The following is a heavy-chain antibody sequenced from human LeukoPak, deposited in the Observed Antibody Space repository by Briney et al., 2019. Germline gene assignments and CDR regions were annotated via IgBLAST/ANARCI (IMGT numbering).Heavy chain of an antibody. CDR1: GGSFSGYY. CDR3: ARGRWPRFYYFDY. J-gene: IGHJ4*02. Sequence: SETLSLTCAVYGGSFSGYYWSWIRQPPGKGLEWIGEINHSGSTNYNPSLKSRVTISVDTSKNQFSLKLSSVTAADTAVYYCARGRWPRFYYFDYWGQGTLVTVSS. V-gene: IGHV4-34*01. D-gene: IGHD4-23*01. CDR2: INHSGST.